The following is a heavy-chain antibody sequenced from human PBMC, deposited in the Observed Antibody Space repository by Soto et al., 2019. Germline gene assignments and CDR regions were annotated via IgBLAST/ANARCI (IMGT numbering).Heavy chain of an antibody. CDR3: ARAEVDMPTP. V-gene: IGHV3-66*01. D-gene: IGHD2-15*01. Sequence: EMYLVDSGGGLVQSGGSLRLSCAASGFSVTANYMIWVRQAPGKGLEFVSVIWTNGGTLYADSVKGRFILSRDNSMNTVYLQMNSLRVEDTAVYYCARAEVDMPTPWGQGTLVTVSS. CDR1: GFSVTANY. CDR2: IWTNGGT. J-gene: IGHJ5*02.